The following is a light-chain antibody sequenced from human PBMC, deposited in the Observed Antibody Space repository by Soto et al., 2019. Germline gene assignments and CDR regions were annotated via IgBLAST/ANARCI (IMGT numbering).Light chain of an antibody. CDR3: CSYTNRRTII. J-gene: IGLJ2*01. CDR1: SSDVGGYNY. CDR2: DVT. Sequence: QSALTQPASVSGSPGQSITISCTGTSSDVGGYNYVSWYQQHPGKAPKLMVYDVTKRPSGVSYRFSGSKSGNTASLTISGLQAEDEADYYCCSYTNRRTIIFGGGTKLTVL. V-gene: IGLV2-14*01.